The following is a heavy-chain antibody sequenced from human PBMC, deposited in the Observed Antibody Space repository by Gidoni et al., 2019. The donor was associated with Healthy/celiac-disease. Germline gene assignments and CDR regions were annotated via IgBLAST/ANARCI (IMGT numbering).Heavy chain of an antibody. CDR2: IYYSGST. V-gene: IGHV4-39*01. D-gene: IGHD6-19*01. J-gene: IGHJ4*02. Sequence: QLQLQESGPGLVKPSETLSLTCTVSGGSISSSNYYWGWIRQPPGKGLEGIGSIYYSGSTYYNPSLKSRVTISVDTSKNQFSLKLSSVTAADTAVYYCARPRRNSGWYVEGYFDYWGQGTLVTVSS. CDR3: ARPRRNSGWYVEGYFDY. CDR1: GGSISSSNYY.